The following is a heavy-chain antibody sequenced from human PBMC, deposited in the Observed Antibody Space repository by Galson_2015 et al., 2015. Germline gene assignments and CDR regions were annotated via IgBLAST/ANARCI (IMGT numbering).Heavy chain of an antibody. V-gene: IGHV6-1*01. D-gene: IGHD2-2*01. CDR2: TYYRSKWYN. Sequence: CAISGDSVSSNSAAWNWIRQSPSRGLEWLGRTYYRSKWYNNYAVPVKGRVTINPDTSKNQFSLHLNSVTPEDTAVYYCARILRHQIDYWGQGALVTVSS. CDR1: GDSVSSNSAA. J-gene: IGHJ4*02. CDR3: ARILRHQIDY.